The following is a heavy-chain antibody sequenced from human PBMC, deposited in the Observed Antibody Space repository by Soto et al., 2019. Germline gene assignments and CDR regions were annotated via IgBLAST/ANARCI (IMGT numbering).Heavy chain of an antibody. CDR2: INAGNGNT. CDR3: ARDLGFGLSDF. J-gene: IGHJ4*02. Sequence: QAPGQRLAWMGWINAGNGNTKYSQKFQGRVTITRDTSASTAYMELSSLGSEDTAVYYCARDLGFGLSDFWGQGTLVTV. V-gene: IGHV1-3*01. D-gene: IGHD3-10*01.